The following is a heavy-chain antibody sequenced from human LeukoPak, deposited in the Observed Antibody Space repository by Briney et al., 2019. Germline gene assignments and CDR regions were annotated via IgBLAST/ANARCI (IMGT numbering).Heavy chain of an antibody. Sequence: NPSETLSLTCTVSGGSISSSSYYWGWIRQPPGKGLEWIGSIYYSGSTYYNPSLKSRVTISVDTSKNQFSLKLRFVTAADTAVYYCARVPPYDSSGYRANDAFDIWGQGTMVTVSS. J-gene: IGHJ3*02. V-gene: IGHV4-39*01. CDR2: IYYSGST. D-gene: IGHD3-22*01. CDR1: GGSISSSSYY. CDR3: ARVPPYDSSGYRANDAFDI.